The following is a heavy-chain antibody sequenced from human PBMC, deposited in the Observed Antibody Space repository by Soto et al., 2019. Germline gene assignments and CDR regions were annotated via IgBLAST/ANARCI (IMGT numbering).Heavy chain of an antibody. J-gene: IGHJ4*02. CDR1: GGSISGYY. CDR3: AGKPNALSYFDY. D-gene: IGHD2-8*01. Sequence: PSETLSLTCTVSGGSISGYYWSWIRQPPGKGLEWIGYIYYSGSTYYNPSLKSRVTISVDTSKNQFSLKLSSVTAADTAVYFCAGKPNALSYFDYWGQGALVTVSS. V-gene: IGHV4-59*08. CDR2: IYYSGST.